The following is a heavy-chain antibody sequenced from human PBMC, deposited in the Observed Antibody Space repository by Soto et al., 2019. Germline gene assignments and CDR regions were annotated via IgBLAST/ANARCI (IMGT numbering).Heavy chain of an antibody. V-gene: IGHV3-74*01. D-gene: IGHD6-19*01. CDR3: VRDFMTMAGIN. Sequence: GGSLRLSCAASGFTFSDYYMHWVRQGQGKGLVWVSCISGVGGRTYYADSVKGRFTISRDNAKSTLYLQMNSLRGDDTAVSYCVRDFMTMAGINWGQGTLVTVSS. CDR2: ISGVGGRT. J-gene: IGHJ4*02. CDR1: GFTFSDYY.